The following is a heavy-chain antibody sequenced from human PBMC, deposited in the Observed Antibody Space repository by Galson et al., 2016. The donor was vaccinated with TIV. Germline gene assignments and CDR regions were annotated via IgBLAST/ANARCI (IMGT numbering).Heavy chain of an antibody. CDR3: ARHDRFCSGGSCFSLWLEP. J-gene: IGHJ5*02. CDR1: GFNFTNHW. CDR2: IYPGDSDT. V-gene: IGHV5-51*01. D-gene: IGHD2-15*01. Sequence: QSGAEVKKPGDSLKISCKASGFNFTNHWIGWVRQMPGKGLEWMGIIYPGDSDTKYSPSFQGHITISADNSISTAYLQWSSLMTSDTAIYYCARHDRFCSGGSCFSLWLEPWGQGTLVTVSS.